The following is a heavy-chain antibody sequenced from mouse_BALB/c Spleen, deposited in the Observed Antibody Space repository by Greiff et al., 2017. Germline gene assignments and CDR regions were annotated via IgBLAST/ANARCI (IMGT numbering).Heavy chain of an antibody. J-gene: IGHJ4*01. D-gene: IGHD4-1*01. CDR3: ARKDWEDAMDY. V-gene: IGHV2-6-7*01. CDR2: IWGDGST. CDR1: GFSLTGYG. Sequence: VQLQESGPGLVAPSQSLSITCTVSGFSLTGYGVNWVRQPPGKGLEWLGMIWGDGSTDYNSALKSRLSISKDNSKSQVFLKMNSLQTDDTARYYCARKDWEDAMDYWGQGTSVTVSS.